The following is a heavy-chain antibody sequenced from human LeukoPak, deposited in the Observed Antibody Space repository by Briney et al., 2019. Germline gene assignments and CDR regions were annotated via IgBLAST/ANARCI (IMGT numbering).Heavy chain of an antibody. J-gene: IGHJ3*02. V-gene: IGHV3-7*01. Sequence: EWVANIKQDGSEKYYVDSVKGRFTISRDNAKNSLYLQMNSLRAEDTAVYYCARDDAFDIWGQGTMVTVSS. CDR2: IKQDGSEK. CDR3: ARDDAFDI.